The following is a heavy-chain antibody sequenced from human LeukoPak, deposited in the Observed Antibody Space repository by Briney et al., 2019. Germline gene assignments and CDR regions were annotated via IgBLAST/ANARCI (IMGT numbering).Heavy chain of an antibody. Sequence: PGGSLRLSCAASGFTFSCYGMHWVRQAPGKGLEWVTVIWYDGSNKYYAASVKGRFTISRDNSKNTLYLQMNSLRAEDTAVYYCARDPFYGGNYYFDYWGQGTLVTVSS. CDR1: GFTFSCYG. CDR2: IWYDGSNK. D-gene: IGHD4-23*01. V-gene: IGHV3-33*08. CDR3: ARDPFYGGNYYFDY. J-gene: IGHJ4*02.